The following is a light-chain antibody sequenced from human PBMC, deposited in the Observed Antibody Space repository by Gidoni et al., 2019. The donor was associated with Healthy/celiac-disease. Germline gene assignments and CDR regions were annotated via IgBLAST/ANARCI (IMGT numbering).Light chain of an antibody. Sequence: YELTQPPSVSVSPGQTARITCSGDALPKKYAYWYQQKSGQAPVLVIYEDSKRPSGIPERFSGSSSGTMATLTISGAQVEDEADYYCYSTDSSGNHRVFGGGTKLTVL. V-gene: IGLV3-10*01. J-gene: IGLJ2*01. CDR1: ALPKKY. CDR2: EDS. CDR3: YSTDSSGNHRV.